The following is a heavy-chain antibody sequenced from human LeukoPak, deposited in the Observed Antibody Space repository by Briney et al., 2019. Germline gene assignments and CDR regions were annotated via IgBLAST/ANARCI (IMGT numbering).Heavy chain of an antibody. Sequence: PSETLSLTCTVSGGSISSYYWSWIRQPPGKGLEWIGYIYYSGSTNYNPSLKSRVTISVDTSKNQYSLNLSSVTAADTAVYYCARGTYYYYGMDVWGQGTTVTVSS. CDR2: IYYSGST. CDR3: ARGTYYYYGMDV. V-gene: IGHV4-59*01. J-gene: IGHJ6*02. CDR1: GGSISSYY.